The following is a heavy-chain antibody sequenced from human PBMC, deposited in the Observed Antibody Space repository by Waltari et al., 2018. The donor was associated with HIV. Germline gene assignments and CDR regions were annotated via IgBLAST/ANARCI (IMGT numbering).Heavy chain of an antibody. CDR3: LTHYYDRGF. V-gene: IGHV3-15*06. CDR1: GFLFPNAW. CDR2: IKSKSDGGTI. J-gene: IGHJ4*02. Sequence: EVYLVESGGGLVEPGEYLRLSCASSGFLFPNAWMNWVRRAPGKGLEWIGLIKSKSDGGTIHYATPVKGRFTISRDDSQSMFYLQMTSLTAEDTAVYYCLTHYYDRGFWGQGTLVTVSS. D-gene: IGHD3-22*01.